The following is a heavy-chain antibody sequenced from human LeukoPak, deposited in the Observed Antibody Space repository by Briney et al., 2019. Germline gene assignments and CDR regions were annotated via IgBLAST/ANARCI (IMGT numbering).Heavy chain of an antibody. D-gene: IGHD3-10*01. V-gene: IGHV1-24*01. J-gene: IGHJ5*02. CDR3: ATATMVRGVIISNWFDP. Sequence: ASVKVSCKVSGYTLTELSMHWVRQAPGKGGEWMGGFDPEDGETIYAQKFQGRVTMTEDTSTDTAYMELSSLRSEDTAVYYCATATMVRGVIISNWFDPWGQGTLVTVSS. CDR2: FDPEDGET. CDR1: GYTLTELS.